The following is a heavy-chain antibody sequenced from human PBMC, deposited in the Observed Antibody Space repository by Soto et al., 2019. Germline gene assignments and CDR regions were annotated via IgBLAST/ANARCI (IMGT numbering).Heavy chain of an antibody. CDR3: AKDRGIIVKAGDAFDV. Sequence: GGSLRLSCASSGFTLSMSAVNWVRQAPGKGLEWVSYISDSGDRTYYADSVKGRFTISRDRSKNTVSLQMDSLRAEDTAVYYCAKDRGIIVKAGDAFDVWGQGTKVT. J-gene: IGHJ3*01. CDR1: GFTLSMSA. D-gene: IGHD3-16*02. CDR2: ISDSGDRT. V-gene: IGHV3-23*01.